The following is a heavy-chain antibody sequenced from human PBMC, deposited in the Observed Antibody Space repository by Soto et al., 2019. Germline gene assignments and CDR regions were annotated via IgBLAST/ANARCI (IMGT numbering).Heavy chain of an antibody. V-gene: IGHV3-23*01. CDR1: GFTFSSYG. Sequence: PGGSLRLSCAASGFTFSSYGMYWVRHAPGKGLEWVSIISGSGGSTYYADSVKGRFTISRDNSKNTLYLQMNSLRAEDTAVYYCAKESEIAAAGTSYWGQGTLITVSS. CDR2: ISGSGGST. D-gene: IGHD6-13*01. CDR3: AKESEIAAAGTSY. J-gene: IGHJ4*02.